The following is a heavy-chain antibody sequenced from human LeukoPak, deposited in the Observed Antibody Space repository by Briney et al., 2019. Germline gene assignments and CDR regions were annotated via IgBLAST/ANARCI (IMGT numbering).Heavy chain of an antibody. CDR2: IYYSGST. J-gene: IGHJ6*02. CDR3: ARDRTYYYGSGSRGRPYYYYGMDV. V-gene: IGHV4-30-4*07. CDR1: GGSISSGGYS. D-gene: IGHD3-10*01. Sequence: SQTLSLTCAVSGGSISSGGYSWSWIRQPPGKGLEWIGYIYYSGSTNYNPSLKSRVTISVDTSKNQFSLKLSSVTAADTAVYYCARDRTYYYGSGSRGRPYYYYGMDVWGQGTTVTVSS.